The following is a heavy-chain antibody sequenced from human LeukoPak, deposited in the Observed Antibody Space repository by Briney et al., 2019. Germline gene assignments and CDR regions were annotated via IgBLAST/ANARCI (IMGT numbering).Heavy chain of an antibody. CDR1: GFTFSRYG. V-gene: IGHV3-30*18. J-gene: IGHJ4*02. CDR2: ISYDGSNK. Sequence: GGSLRLSCAASGFTFSRYGMHWVRQASGKGLEWVAVISYDGSNKYYVDSVKGRFTISKGNSKNTLYLQMNSLRAEDTAVYYCAKDRDILTGYLDYWGQGTLVTVSS. CDR3: AKDRDILTGYLDY. D-gene: IGHD3-9*01.